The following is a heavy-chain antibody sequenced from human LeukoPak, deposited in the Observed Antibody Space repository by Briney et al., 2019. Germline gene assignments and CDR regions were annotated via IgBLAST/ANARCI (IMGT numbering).Heavy chain of an antibody. CDR1: GFTFSSYS. CDR3: AKGPSGYSSSWWFDY. V-gene: IGHV3-21*04. D-gene: IGHD6-13*01. Sequence: GGSLRLSCAASGFTFSSYSMNWVRQAPGKGLEWVSSISSSSSYIYYADSVKGRFTISRDNAKNSLYLQMNSLRAEDTAVYYCAKGPSGYSSSWWFDYWGQGTLVTVSS. J-gene: IGHJ4*02. CDR2: ISSSSSYI.